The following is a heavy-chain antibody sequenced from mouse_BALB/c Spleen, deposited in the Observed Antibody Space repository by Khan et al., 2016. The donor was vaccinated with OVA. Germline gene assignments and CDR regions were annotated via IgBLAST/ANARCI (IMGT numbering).Heavy chain of an antibody. CDR3: ARGGAADYRIAGGAMDY. V-gene: IGHV9-4*02. CDR1: GYTFTTAG. Sequence: QIQLVQSGPELKKSGETVRISCKASGYTFTTAGMQWVQKMPGKGLKWIGWINTHSGVPKYAEDFKGRFAFSLDTSASTAYLQITNLKNEDTATYFCARGGAADYRIAGGAMDYWGQGTSVTVSS. J-gene: IGHJ4*01. CDR2: INTHSGVP. D-gene: IGHD2-12*01.